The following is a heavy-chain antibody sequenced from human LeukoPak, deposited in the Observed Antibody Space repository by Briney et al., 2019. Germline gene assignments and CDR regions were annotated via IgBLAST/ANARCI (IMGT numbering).Heavy chain of an antibody. V-gene: IGHV3-23*01. J-gene: IGHJ3*02. CDR1: GFTFKNYA. Sequence: GGSLRLSCAASGFTFKNYAMNWVRQAPGKGLEWVSTIGGSGDITYYADSVKGRFTISRDNSKNTVYVQMNSLRVEDTAVYYCAKRAQFSSSWHAFDIWGQGTMVTVSS. CDR2: IGGSGDIT. D-gene: IGHD6-13*01. CDR3: AKRAQFSSSWHAFDI.